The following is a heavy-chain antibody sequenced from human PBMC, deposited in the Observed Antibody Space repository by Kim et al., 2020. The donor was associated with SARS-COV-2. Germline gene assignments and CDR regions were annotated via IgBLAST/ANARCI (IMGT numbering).Heavy chain of an antibody. V-gene: IGHV3-30*04. D-gene: IGHD3-9*01. CDR1: GFTFSSYA. Sequence: GGSLRLSCAASGFTFSSYAMHWVRQAPGKGLEWVAVISYDGSNKYYADSVKGRFTISRDNSKNTLYLQMNSLRAEDTAVYYCARAIGLLRYFAGWGQGTLVTVSS. CDR3: ARAIGLLRYFAG. CDR2: ISYDGSNK. J-gene: IGHJ4*02.